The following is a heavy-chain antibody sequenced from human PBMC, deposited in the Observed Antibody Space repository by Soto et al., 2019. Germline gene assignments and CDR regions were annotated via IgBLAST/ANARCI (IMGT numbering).Heavy chain of an antibody. V-gene: IGHV3-74*01. Sequence: GGSLRLSCAASGFTFSSYWMHWVRQAPGKGLVWVSRINSDGSSTSYADSVKGRFTICRDNAKNTLYLQMNSLRAEDTAVYYCASYYYDSSGYPTFDYWGQGTLVTVSS. J-gene: IGHJ4*02. CDR1: GFTFSSYW. CDR3: ASYYYDSSGYPTFDY. D-gene: IGHD3-22*01. CDR2: INSDGSST.